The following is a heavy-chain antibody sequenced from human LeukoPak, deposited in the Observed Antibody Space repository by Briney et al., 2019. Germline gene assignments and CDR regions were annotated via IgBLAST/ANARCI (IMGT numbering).Heavy chain of an antibody. D-gene: IGHD3-22*01. CDR2: IYYSGST. Sequence: PSETLSLTCTVSGGSISSYYWSWIRQPPGKGLEWIGYIYYSGSTNYNPSLKRRVTISVDTSKNQFSLKLSSVTAADTAVYYCARFEREYDSSGYYYSYFDYWGQGTLVTVSS. V-gene: IGHV4-59*01. J-gene: IGHJ4*02. CDR1: GGSISSYY. CDR3: ARFEREYDSSGYYYSYFDY.